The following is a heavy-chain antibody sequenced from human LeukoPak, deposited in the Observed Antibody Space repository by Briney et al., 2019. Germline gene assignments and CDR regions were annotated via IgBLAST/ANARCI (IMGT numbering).Heavy chain of an antibody. J-gene: IGHJ4*02. D-gene: IGHD6-19*01. CDR2: ISSSSSYI. Sequence: PGGSLRLSCAASGFTFSSYSMNWVRQAPGKGLVWFSSISSSSSYIYYADSVKRRFTISRDNAKNSLYLQMNSLRAEDTAVYYCARGSSGEFFWGQGTLVTVSS. CDR1: GFTFSSYS. CDR3: ARGSSGEFF. V-gene: IGHV3-21*01.